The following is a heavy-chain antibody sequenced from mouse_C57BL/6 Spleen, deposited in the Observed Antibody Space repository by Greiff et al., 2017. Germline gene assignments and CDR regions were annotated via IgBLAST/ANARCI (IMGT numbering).Heavy chain of an antibody. Sequence: VQLQQSGAELVRPGASVKLSCTASGFNIKDDYMHWVKQRPEQGLEWIGWIDPENGDTEYASKFQGKATITADTSSNTAYLQLSSLTSEDTAVYYCTAPIYCGYDGPMGYWGQGTSVTVSS. V-gene: IGHV14-4*01. CDR1: GFNIKDDY. D-gene: IGHD2-2*01. J-gene: IGHJ4*01. CDR2: IDPENGDT. CDR3: TAPIYCGYDGPMGY.